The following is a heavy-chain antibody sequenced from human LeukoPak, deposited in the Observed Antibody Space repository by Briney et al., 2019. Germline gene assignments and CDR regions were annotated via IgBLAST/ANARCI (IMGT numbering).Heavy chain of an antibody. V-gene: IGHV1-69*13. J-gene: IGHJ4*02. D-gene: IGHD1-26*01. CDR3: ARGGGSYVEPFDY. CDR1: GGTFSGYA. CDR2: IIPIFGTA. Sequence: SVKVSCKASGGTFSGYAISWVRQAPGQGLEWMGGIIPIFGTANYAQKFQGRVTITADESTSTAYMELSSLRSEDTAVYYCARGGGSYVEPFDYWGQGTLVTVSS.